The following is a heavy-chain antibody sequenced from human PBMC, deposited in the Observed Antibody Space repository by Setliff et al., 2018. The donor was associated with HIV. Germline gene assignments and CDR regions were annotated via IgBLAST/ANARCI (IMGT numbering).Heavy chain of an antibody. V-gene: IGHV4-39*01. J-gene: IGHJ6*02. D-gene: IGHD4-17*01. CDR3: ARGGPTVAFGLDV. CDR1: GGSISSNNYY. CDR2: IYYSGST. Sequence: SETLSLTCTVSGGSISSNNYYWGWIRQPPGKGLEWIGSIYYSGSTFYNPSLKSRLTISVDTSNNQFSLNLNSVTAADTAVYYCARGGPTVAFGLDVWGQGTTVTVSS.